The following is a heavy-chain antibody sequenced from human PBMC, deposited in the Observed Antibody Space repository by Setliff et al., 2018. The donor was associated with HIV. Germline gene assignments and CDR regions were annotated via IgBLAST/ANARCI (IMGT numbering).Heavy chain of an antibody. CDR1: GYTFTIYG. CDR2: ISGHSDSR. V-gene: IGHV1-18*01. Sequence: ASVKVSCKASGYTFTIYGITWVRQAPGQGLEWMGWISGHSDSRKYGQKFDGRVTLTMDTSTSTAYMELSSLRSEDTAVYYCAIPFDIWGQGTRVT. CDR3: AIPFDI. J-gene: IGHJ3*02.